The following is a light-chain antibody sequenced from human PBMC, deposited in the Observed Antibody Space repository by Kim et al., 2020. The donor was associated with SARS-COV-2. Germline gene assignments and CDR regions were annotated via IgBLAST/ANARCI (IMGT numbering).Light chain of an antibody. CDR2: DVS. CDR3: CSYAGTSTSV. CDR1: SSDVGGYNY. J-gene: IGLJ1*01. V-gene: IGLV2-11*01. Sequence: QSALTQPRSVSGSPGQSVTISCTGTSSDVGGYNYVSWYQQHPGKAPKLMIYDVSHRPSGVPDRFSGTKSDNTASLTISGLQAEDEADYYCCSYAGTSTSVCGTGTKVTVL.